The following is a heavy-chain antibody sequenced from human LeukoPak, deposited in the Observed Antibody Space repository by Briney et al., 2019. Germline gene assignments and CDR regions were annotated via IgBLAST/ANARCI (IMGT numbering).Heavy chain of an antibody. Sequence: GGSLRLSCAASGFTFSSYWMSWVRQAPGKGLEWVANIKQDGSEKYYVDSVKGRFTISRDNAKNSLYLQMNSLRAEDTAVYYCARGEVIAVAGTGGSYYFDYWGQGTLVTVSS. J-gene: IGHJ4*02. D-gene: IGHD6-19*01. CDR3: ARGEVIAVAGTGGSYYFDY. V-gene: IGHV3-7*01. CDR1: GFTFSSYW. CDR2: IKQDGSEK.